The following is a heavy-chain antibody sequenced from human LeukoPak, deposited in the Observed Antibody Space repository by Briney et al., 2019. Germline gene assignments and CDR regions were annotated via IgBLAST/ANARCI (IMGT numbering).Heavy chain of an antibody. D-gene: IGHD3-22*01. J-gene: IGHJ4*02. CDR3: ARGLVITDFDY. V-gene: IGHV1-8*01. CDR1: GYTFTSYD. Sequence: ASVKVSCTASGYTFTSYDINWVRQATGQGLEWMGWMNPNSSNTGYAQKFQGRVTMTRNTSISTAYMELSSLRSEDTAVYYCARGLVITDFDYWGQGTLVTVSS. CDR2: MNPNSSNT.